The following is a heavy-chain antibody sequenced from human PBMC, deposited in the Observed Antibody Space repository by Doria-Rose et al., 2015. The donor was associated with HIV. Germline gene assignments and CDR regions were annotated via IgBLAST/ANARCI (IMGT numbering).Heavy chain of an antibody. J-gene: IGHJ5*02. V-gene: IGHV4-39*01. D-gene: IGHD6-25*01. CDR3: AKQAVNWFDP. CDR2: IYYSGTT. Sequence: QVQLQESGPGLVKPSETLSLTCTVSGGSVASGTPYWDWIRQTPGKGLEWIGTIYYSGTTYYNPSLRCRVTISLHAATTEYSLKLISVTAADTGVYYRAKQAVNWFDPWGQGTLVTVSS. CDR1: GGSVASGTPY.